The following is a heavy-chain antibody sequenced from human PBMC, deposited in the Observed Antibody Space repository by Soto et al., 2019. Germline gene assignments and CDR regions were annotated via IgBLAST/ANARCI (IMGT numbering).Heavy chain of an antibody. CDR2: IYYSGST. J-gene: IGHJ4*02. V-gene: IGHV4-39*01. CDR1: GGPVSGSSYY. CDR3: ARLSPFPY. Sequence: SETLSLTCTVSGGPVSGSSYYWAWIRQPPGKGLEWIGSIYYSGSTYYNPSLKSRVTISVDTSKNQFSLKLSSVTAADTAVYYCARLSPFPYWGQGTLVTVSS.